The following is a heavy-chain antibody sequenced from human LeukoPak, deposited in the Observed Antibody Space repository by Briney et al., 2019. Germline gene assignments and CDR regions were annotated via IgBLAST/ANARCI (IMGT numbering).Heavy chain of an antibody. CDR1: GGSLSGYY. D-gene: IGHD6-19*01. CDR2: INHSGST. Sequence: SETLSLTCAVYGGSLSGYYWSWVREPPGKGLEWIGEINHSGSTNYNPSLKSRVNISVDTSKNQFSLKVSSVTAADTAVYYCAREGGSGRYFDYWGQGTLVTVSS. J-gene: IGHJ4*02. CDR3: AREGGSGRYFDY. V-gene: IGHV4-34*01.